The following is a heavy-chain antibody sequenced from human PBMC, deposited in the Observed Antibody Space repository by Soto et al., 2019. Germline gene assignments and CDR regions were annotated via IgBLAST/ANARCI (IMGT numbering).Heavy chain of an antibody. Sequence: GGSLRLSCAASGFTFSSYAMSWVRQAPGKGLEWVSAISGSGGSTYYADSVKGRFTISRDNSKNTLYLQMNSLRAEDTAVYYCAKDSPRDGSGRTYYFDYWGQGTLVTVSS. CDR3: AKDSPRDGSGRTYYFDY. D-gene: IGHD3-10*01. CDR2: ISGSGGST. J-gene: IGHJ4*02. V-gene: IGHV3-23*01. CDR1: GFTFSSYA.